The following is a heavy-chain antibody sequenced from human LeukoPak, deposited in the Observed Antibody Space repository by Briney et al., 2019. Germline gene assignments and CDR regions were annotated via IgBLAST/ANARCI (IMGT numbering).Heavy chain of an antibody. Sequence: PSETLSLTCTVSGGSISGSSYYWAWIRQPPGKGLEWIGSIHKSGNTYYTASLKSRVTISVDTSKNQFSLKLTSATATDTAVYHCARLVTAATGNCFDPWGQGTLVTVSS. D-gene: IGHD1-7*01. V-gene: IGHV4-39*01. J-gene: IGHJ5*02. CDR1: GGSISGSSYY. CDR3: ARLVTAATGNCFDP. CDR2: IHKSGNT.